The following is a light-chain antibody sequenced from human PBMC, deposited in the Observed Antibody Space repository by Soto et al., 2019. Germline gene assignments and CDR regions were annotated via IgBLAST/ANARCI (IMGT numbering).Light chain of an antibody. V-gene: IGKV3-15*01. CDR2: GAS. Sequence: EIVMTQSPATLSVSPGERATLSCRASQSVSSNLAWYQQKPGQAPRLLIYGASTRATGIPARFSGSGSGTEFTLTISSLQSEDFAVSYCQQYHNWPPWTFGQGTKVEIK. J-gene: IGKJ1*01. CDR3: QQYHNWPPWT. CDR1: QSVSSN.